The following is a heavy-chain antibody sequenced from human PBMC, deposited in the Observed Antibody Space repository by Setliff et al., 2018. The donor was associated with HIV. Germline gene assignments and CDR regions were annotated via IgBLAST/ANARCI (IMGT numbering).Heavy chain of an antibody. V-gene: IGHV4-59*11. CDR2: IHYSGSS. J-gene: IGHJ6*03. CDR3: ARILGITIFGVQRYMDV. CDR1: GGSITGHY. Sequence: PSETLSLTCTVSGGSITGHYWSWIRQPPGKGLEWIGYIHYSGSSNYNPSLKSRVSISVDTSKKQVSLKLNSVTAADTAVYYCARILGITIFGVQRYMDVWGKGTTVTVSS. D-gene: IGHD3-3*01.